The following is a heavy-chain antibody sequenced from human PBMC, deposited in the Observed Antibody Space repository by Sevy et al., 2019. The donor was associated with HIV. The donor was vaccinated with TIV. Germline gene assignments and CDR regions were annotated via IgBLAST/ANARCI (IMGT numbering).Heavy chain of an antibody. D-gene: IGHD6-13*01. CDR2: ISYDGSNK. V-gene: IGHV3-30*18. CDR3: AKGRRIAAAGGFDY. CDR1: GFTFSSYG. Sequence: GGSLRLSCAASGFTFSSYGMHWVRQAPGKGLEWVAVISYDGSNKYYADSVKGRFTISRDNSKNTLYLQMNSLRAEDTAVYYCAKGRRIAAAGGFDYWGQGTLVTVSS. J-gene: IGHJ4*02.